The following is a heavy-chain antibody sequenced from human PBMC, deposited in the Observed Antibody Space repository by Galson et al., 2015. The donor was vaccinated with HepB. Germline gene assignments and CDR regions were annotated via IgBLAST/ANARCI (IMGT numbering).Heavy chain of an antibody. Sequence: SLRLSCAASGFTFSNYWMHWVRQPPGKGLVWVSRVKSDGETADYADSVKGRFTISRDNAKNRLFLHMDSLTVDDTAVYFCARTITPAPIPLSDSWGRGTLVTVSS. CDR2: VKSDGETA. V-gene: IGHV3-74*01. D-gene: IGHD3-10*01. J-gene: IGHJ4*02. CDR1: GFTFSNYW. CDR3: ARTITPAPIPLSDS.